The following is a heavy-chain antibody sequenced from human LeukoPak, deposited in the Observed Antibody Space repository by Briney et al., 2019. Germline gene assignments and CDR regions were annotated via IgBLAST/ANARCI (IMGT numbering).Heavy chain of an antibody. CDR3: TRVGYIDEGIDY. Sequence: GGSLRLSCVASGFPFSSYWMTWVRQAPGKGLEWVANIKQDGSKKSYVDSVKGRFTISRDNAKNSLYLQMNSLRAEDTAIYYCTRVGYIDEGIDYWGQGTLATVSS. J-gene: IGHJ4*02. CDR1: GFPFSSYW. V-gene: IGHV3-7*04. D-gene: IGHD5-24*01. CDR2: IKQDGSKK.